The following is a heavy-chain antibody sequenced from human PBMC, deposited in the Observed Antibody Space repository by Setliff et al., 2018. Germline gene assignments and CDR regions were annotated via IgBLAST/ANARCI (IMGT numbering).Heavy chain of an antibody. V-gene: IGHV1-18*01. CDR1: GYTFTTHG. CDR3: ARDWFCSGGDCSDVFDL. CDR2: ISTDDGDT. D-gene: IGHD2-21*02. Sequence: VASVKVSCKASGYTFTTHGISWVRQAPGQGLEWMGWISTDDGDTNFAQKFQGRVTLTTDTSTGTAYMELRSLTFDDTAVYYCARDWFCSGGDCSDVFDLWGQGTMVTVSS. J-gene: IGHJ3*01.